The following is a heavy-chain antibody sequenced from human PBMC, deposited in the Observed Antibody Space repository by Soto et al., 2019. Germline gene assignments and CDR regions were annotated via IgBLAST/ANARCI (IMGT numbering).Heavy chain of an antibody. J-gene: IGHJ6*03. D-gene: IGHD3-3*01. CDR2: ISWNSGSI. CDR1: GFTFDDYA. Sequence: GGSLRLSCAASGFTFDDYAMHWVRQAPGKGLEWVSGISWNSGSIGYADSVKGRFTISRDNAKNSLYLQMNSLRAEDTALYYCAKDIGGDLITIFGVATYYYYYMDVWGKGTTVTVSS. CDR3: AKDIGGDLITIFGVATYYYYYMDV. V-gene: IGHV3-9*01.